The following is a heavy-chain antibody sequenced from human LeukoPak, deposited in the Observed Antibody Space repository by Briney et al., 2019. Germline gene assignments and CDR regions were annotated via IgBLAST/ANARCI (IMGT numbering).Heavy chain of an antibody. CDR1: GFSFRGYG. J-gene: IGHJ5*02. CDR3: ARDHHPCYYDSSGFNWLDP. D-gene: IGHD3-22*01. CDR2: IWYEGSNE. Sequence: GRSLRLSCAASGFSFRGYGMHAVRQAPGKGRGWVAVIWYEGSNEYYEDSVKGRFTISRDISMNNLYLQMNTLRAEDLAVYYFARDHHPCYYDSSGFNWLDPWGQGTLVTVSA. V-gene: IGHV3-33*01.